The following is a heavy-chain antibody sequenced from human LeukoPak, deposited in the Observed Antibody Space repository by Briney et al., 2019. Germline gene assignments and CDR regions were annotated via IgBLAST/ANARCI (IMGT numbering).Heavy chain of an antibody. J-gene: IGHJ4*02. CDR3: ARAGDDWNDGGYFDY. D-gene: IGHD1-1*01. Sequence: ASVKVSCKASGYTFTGYYMHWVRQAPGQGLEWMGRINPNSGGTNYAQKFQGGVTMTRDTSISTAYMELSRLRSDDTAVYYCARAGDDWNDGGYFDYWGQGTLVTVSS. CDR2: INPNSGGT. CDR1: GYTFTGYY. V-gene: IGHV1-2*06.